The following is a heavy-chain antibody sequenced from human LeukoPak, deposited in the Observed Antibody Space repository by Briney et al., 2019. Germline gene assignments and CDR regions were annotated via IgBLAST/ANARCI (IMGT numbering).Heavy chain of an antibody. CDR1: GFTFSSYA. CDR2: ISSSSSYI. Sequence: GGSLRLSCAASGFTFSSYAMSWVRQAPGKGLEWVSSISSSSSYIYYADSVKGRFTISRDNAKNSLYLQMNSLRAEDTAVYYCARGSASITMIVDAFDIWGQGTMVTVSS. CDR3: ARGSASITMIVDAFDI. J-gene: IGHJ3*02. V-gene: IGHV3-21*01. D-gene: IGHD3-22*01.